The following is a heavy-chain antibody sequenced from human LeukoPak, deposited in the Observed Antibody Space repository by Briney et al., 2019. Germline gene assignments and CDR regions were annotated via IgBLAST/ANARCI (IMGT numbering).Heavy chain of an antibody. D-gene: IGHD4-17*01. CDR2: ISAYNGNT. J-gene: IGHJ4*02. V-gene: IGHV1-18*01. Sequence: ASVKVSCKASGYTFTSYGISWVRQAPGQGLEWMGWISAYNGNTNYAQKLQGRVTMTTDTSTSTAYMELRSRRSDDTAVYYCARYDYGDYVFDYWGQGTLVTVSS. CDR3: ARYDYGDYVFDY. CDR1: GYTFTSYG.